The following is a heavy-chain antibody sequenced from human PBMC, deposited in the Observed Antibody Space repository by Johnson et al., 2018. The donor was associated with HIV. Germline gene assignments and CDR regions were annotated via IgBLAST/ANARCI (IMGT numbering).Heavy chain of an antibody. J-gene: IGHJ3*02. CDR1: GFTFSSYW. D-gene: IGHD4-23*01. CDR2: IYSGGST. V-gene: IGHV3-66*01. Sequence: VQLVESGGGLVQPGGSLRLSCAASGFTFSSYWMSWVRQAPGKGLEWVSVIYSGGSTYYADSVKGRFTISRDNSKNTLYLQMNNLRAEDTALYYCAKSPGKDHGGNSGAFDIWGQGTKVTVSS. CDR3: AKSPGKDHGGNSGAFDI.